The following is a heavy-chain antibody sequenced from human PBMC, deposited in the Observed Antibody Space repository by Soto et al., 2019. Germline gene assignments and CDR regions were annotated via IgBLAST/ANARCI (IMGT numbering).Heavy chain of an antibody. CDR1: GGTFSSYS. CDR3: ARLGLTTVTSIFYYYYGMDV. V-gene: IGHV1-69*06. J-gene: IGHJ6*02. D-gene: IGHD4-17*01. Sequence: SVKVSCKASGGTFSSYSISWVRQAPGQGLEWMGGIIPIFGTASYAQKFEGRVTITADKSTSTAYMELTSLRSEDTAVYVCARLGLTTVTSIFYYYYGMDVWGQGTTVTVSS. CDR2: IIPIFGTA.